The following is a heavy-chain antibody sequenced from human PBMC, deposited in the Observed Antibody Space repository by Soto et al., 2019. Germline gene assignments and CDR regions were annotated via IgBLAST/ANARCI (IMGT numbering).Heavy chain of an antibody. V-gene: IGHV4-4*02. CDR3: ARLVAGH. D-gene: IGHD2-15*01. CDR1: GGSISSRNW. CDR2: MYHSGSN. J-gene: IGHJ4*02. Sequence: QVQLQESGPGLGKPSGTLSLTCTVSGGSISSRNWWSWVRQPPGKGLEWMGEMYHSGSNIYKPALTSRVNISVDKSKNQCSLRLSSVTAVDTAVYYCARLVAGHWGKGTLVTVSS.